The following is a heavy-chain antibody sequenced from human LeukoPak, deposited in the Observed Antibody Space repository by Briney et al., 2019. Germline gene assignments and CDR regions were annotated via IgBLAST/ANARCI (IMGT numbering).Heavy chain of an antibody. CDR3: ARRPRGVIIKTWFDS. V-gene: IGHV4-34*01. J-gene: IGHJ5*01. CDR1: GGSFSGYY. D-gene: IGHD3-10*01. CDR2: INHSGST. Sequence: PSETLSLTCAVYGGSFSGYYWGWLRQPPGKGLEWIGEINHSGSTNYNPSLKRRATISVDTSKNQFSLNLSSVTAADTAVYYCARRPRGVIIKTWFDSWGQGTLVTVSS.